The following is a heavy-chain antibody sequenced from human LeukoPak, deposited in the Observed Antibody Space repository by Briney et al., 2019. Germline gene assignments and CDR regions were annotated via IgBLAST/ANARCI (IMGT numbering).Heavy chain of an antibody. Sequence: PGGSLRLSCAASGFIFSSYGMHWVRQAPGKGLEWVAVIWYDGSKEYYADSVKGRFTISRDKSNNTMYLQMNSLRAEDTAVYYCARDQHGGSDYWGQGALVTVSS. CDR3: ARDQHGGSDY. J-gene: IGHJ4*02. V-gene: IGHV3-33*08. D-gene: IGHD2-15*01. CDR1: GFIFSSYG. CDR2: IWYDGSKE.